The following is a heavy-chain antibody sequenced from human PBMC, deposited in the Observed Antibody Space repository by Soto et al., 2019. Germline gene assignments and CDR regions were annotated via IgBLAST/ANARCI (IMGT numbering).Heavy chain of an antibody. CDR2: IKSKTDGGTT. CDR3: TTMGKVS. V-gene: IGHV3-15*01. D-gene: IGHD7-27*01. J-gene: IGHJ5*02. CDR1: GFTFSNAW. Sequence: EVQLVESGGGLVKPGGSLRLSCAASGFTFSNAWMSWVRQAPGKGLEWVVRIKSKTDGGTTDYAAPVKGRFTISRDDSRDTVYLQMNSLNTGDTAVYYCTTMGKVSWGQGTLVTVSS.